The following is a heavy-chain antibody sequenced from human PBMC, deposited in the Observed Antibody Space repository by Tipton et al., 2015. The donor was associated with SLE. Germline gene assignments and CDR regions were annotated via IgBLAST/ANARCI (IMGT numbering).Heavy chain of an antibody. J-gene: IGHJ4*02. CDR3: ARGIAAFPYY. Sequence: TLSLTCAVYGGSFSGYYWSWIRQPPGKGLEWIGEINHSGSTNYNPSLKSRVTISVDTSKNQFSLKLSSVTAADTAVYYCARGIAAFPYYWGQGPLVTVSS. CDR1: GGSFSGYY. V-gene: IGHV4-34*01. D-gene: IGHD6-13*01. CDR2: INHSGST.